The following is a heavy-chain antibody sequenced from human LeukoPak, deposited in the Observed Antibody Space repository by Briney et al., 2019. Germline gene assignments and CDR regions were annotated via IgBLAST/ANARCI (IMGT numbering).Heavy chain of an antibody. V-gene: IGHV4-34*01. Sequence: SETLSLTCAVYGESFNRYYWSWIRQSPGKGLEWIAEIDHRGDTNYNPSVKGRVIISIDTSKNQFSLKVKSVTATDTAVYYCARGPTISGTGYFDYWGQGALVTVSS. CDR1: GESFNRYY. D-gene: IGHD1-7*01. J-gene: IGHJ4*03. CDR3: ARGPTISGTGYFDY. CDR2: IDHRGDT.